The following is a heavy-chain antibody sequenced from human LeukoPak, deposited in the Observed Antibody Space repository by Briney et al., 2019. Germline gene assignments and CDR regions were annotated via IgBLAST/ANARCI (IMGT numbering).Heavy chain of an antibody. Sequence: GGSLRLSCAASGLNFRAYGMSWVRQAPGKGLEWVPTISGSGDSTYHADSVKGRFTISRDNSKNTLSLQMNSLRAEDTAVYFCARDYFGSGTYYPYQYYGMDVWGQGTTVTVSS. CDR2: ISGSGDST. CDR3: ARDYFGSGTYYPYQYYGMDV. V-gene: IGHV3-23*01. CDR1: GLNFRAYG. D-gene: IGHD3-10*01. J-gene: IGHJ6*02.